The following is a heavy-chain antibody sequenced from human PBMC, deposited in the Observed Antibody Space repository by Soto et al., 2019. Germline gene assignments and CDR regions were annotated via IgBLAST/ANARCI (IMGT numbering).Heavy chain of an antibody. CDR1: GFTFSSYG. J-gene: IGHJ4*02. CDR2: IWYDGSNK. D-gene: IGHD3-16*01. CDR3: ARASTYDTLDY. V-gene: IGHV3-33*01. Sequence: GGSLRLSCAASGFTFSSYGMHWVRQAPGKGLEWVAVIWYDGSNKYYADSVKGRFTISRDNSKNTLYLQMNSLRAEDTAVYYCARASTYDTLDYWGQGTLVTVSS.